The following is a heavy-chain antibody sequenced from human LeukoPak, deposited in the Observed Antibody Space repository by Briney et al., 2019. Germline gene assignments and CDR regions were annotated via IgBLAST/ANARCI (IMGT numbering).Heavy chain of an antibody. Sequence: ASVKVSRKASGYTFTSYDISWVRQAPGQGLEWMGWISAYNGNTNYAQKLQGRVTMTTDTSTSTAYMELRSPRSDDSAVYFCARVPIPPYSSSWYQPFDYWGQGTLVTVSS. CDR1: GYTFTSYD. V-gene: IGHV1-18*01. CDR3: ARVPIPPYSSSWYQPFDY. J-gene: IGHJ4*02. CDR2: ISAYNGNT. D-gene: IGHD6-13*01.